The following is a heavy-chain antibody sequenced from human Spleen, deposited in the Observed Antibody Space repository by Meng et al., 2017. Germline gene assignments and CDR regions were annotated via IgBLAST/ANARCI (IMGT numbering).Heavy chain of an antibody. CDR1: GFTFSNYA. CDR3: TKGLDCSSTSCYTRTNFFDY. Sequence: GESLKISCAASGFTFSNYAMNWVRQAPGKGLEWVSSIIGSGGSTYYADSVKGRFTISRDNSKNTLYLQMNSLRAEDTAVYYCTKGLDCSSTSCYTRTNFFDYWGQGTLVTVSS. V-gene: IGHV3-23*01. J-gene: IGHJ4*02. CDR2: IIGSGGST. D-gene: IGHD2-2*02.